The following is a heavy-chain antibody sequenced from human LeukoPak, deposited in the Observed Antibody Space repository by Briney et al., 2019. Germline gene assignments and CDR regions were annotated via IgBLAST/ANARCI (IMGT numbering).Heavy chain of an antibody. CDR3: ARETGYSRVYYFDY. Sequence: GSLRLSCAASGFTFSDYYMSWIRQAPGKGLEWVSYISSSSSYTNYADSVKGRFTISRDNAKNSLYLQMNSLRAEDTAVYYCARETGYSRVYYFDYWGQGTLVTVSS. CDR1: GFTFSDYY. J-gene: IGHJ4*02. CDR2: ISSSSSYT. D-gene: IGHD6-13*01. V-gene: IGHV3-11*06.